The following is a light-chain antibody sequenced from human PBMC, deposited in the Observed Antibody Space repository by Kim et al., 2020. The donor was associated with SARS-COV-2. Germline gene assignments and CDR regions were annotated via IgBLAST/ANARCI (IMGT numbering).Light chain of an antibody. V-gene: IGLV3-25*03. CDR3: QSADSSGGWV. J-gene: IGLJ3*02. CDR2: KDI. CDR1: ALPKQY. Sequence: SYELTQPPSVSVSPGQTARITCSGDALPKQYAYWYQQKPGQAPVVVIYKDIERPSGIPERFSGSSSGTTVTLTISGVQAEDEADYYCQSADSSGGWVFGG.